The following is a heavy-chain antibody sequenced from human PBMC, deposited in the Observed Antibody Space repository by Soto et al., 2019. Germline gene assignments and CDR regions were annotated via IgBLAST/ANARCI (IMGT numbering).Heavy chain of an antibody. V-gene: IGHV1-69*02. CDR2: INPILTMS. D-gene: IGHD3-10*01. Sequence: QVQLVQSGAEVKKPGSSVRVSCKTSGDTFTFYSINWVRQAPGLGLEWMGRINPILTMSNYAQRFQGRVTMTAVKSTRTAYMELSSLRSEDTAMYYCATSYGSGYRAFDYWGQGALVSVSS. CDR3: ATSYGSGYRAFDY. CDR1: GDTFTFYS. J-gene: IGHJ4*02.